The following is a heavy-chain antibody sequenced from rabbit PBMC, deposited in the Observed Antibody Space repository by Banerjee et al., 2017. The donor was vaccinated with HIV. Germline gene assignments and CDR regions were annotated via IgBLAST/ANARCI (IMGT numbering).Heavy chain of an antibody. V-gene: IGHV1S40*01. J-gene: IGHJ4*01. CDR2: IYNGDGST. CDR3: ARRSGDWGEVNL. D-gene: IGHD4-1*01. CDR1: GFSFSSSYW. Sequence: QSLEESGGDLVKPGASLTLTCTASGFSFSSSYWISWVRQAPGKGLEWIACIYNGDGSTWYASWVNGRFTISKTSSTTVTLQMTSLTVADTATYFCARRSGDWGEVNLWGPGTLVTVS.